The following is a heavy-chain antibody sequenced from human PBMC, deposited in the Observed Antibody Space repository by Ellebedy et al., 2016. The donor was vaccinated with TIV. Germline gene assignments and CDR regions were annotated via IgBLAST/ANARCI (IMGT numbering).Heavy chain of an antibody. CDR1: GFTVSSYY. J-gene: IGHJ4*02. CDR2: IYSDGVRT. V-gene: IGHV3-66*01. CDR3: TTDEGGSFDS. Sequence: GESLKISCAASGFTVSSYYMSWVRQAPGKGLEWVSVIYSDGVRTFYADSVKGRFTISRDDYKNTMDLQMSSLRAEDTAVYYCTTDEGGSFDSWGQGTLVTVSS. D-gene: IGHD2-15*01.